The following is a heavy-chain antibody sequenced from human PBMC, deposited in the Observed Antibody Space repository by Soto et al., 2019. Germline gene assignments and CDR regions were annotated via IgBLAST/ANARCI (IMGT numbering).Heavy chain of an antibody. J-gene: IGHJ4*02. CDR2: ISYDGSNK. V-gene: IGHV3-30-3*01. D-gene: IGHD2-15*01. CDR1: GFTFSSYA. Sequence: QVQLVESGGGVVQPGRSLRLSCAASGFTFSSYAMHWVRQAPGKGLEWVAVISYDGSNKYYADSVKGRFTISRDNSKNPLYLQRNSLRAEDTAVYYCASPIPCSGGRCYHPGGQGTLVTVSS. CDR3: ASPIPCSGGRCYHP.